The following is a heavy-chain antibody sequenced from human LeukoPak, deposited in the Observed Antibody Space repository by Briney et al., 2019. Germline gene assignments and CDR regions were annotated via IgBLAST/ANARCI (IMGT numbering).Heavy chain of an antibody. J-gene: IGHJ4*02. CDR3: ARGGSRHPSPEDY. CDR1: GFTFSSFW. D-gene: IGHD1-1*01. Sequence: VGSLRLSCAASGFTFSSFWMSWVRQAPGKGLAWVANIKQDGSEKYFVDSVKGRFTISRDNAKSSLYLQMSSLRAEDTAVYYCARGGSRHPSPEDYWGRGTLVTVSS. V-gene: IGHV3-7*03. CDR2: IKQDGSEK.